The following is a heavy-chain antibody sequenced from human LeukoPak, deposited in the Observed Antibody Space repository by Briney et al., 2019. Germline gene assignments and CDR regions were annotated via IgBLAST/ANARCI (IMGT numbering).Heavy chain of an antibody. V-gene: IGHV3-74*01. CDR3: AKDEYGGNFHY. CDR1: GFTFSSYW. CDR2: INSDGSST. Sequence: PGGSLRLSCAASGFTFSSYWMHWVRQAPGKGLVWVSRINSDGSSTSYADSVKGRFTISRDNSKNTLYLQMNSLRAEDTAVYYCAKDEYGGNFHYWGQGTLVTVSS. D-gene: IGHD4-23*01. J-gene: IGHJ4*02.